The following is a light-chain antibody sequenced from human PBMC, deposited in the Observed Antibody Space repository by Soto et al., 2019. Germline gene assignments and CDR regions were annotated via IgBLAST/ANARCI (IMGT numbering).Light chain of an antibody. V-gene: IGKV3-20*01. CDR1: QSVSSSY. CDR3: PQYDSSPS. J-gene: IGKJ3*01. Sequence: EIVLTQSPGTLSLSPGERATLSCRASQSVSSSYLAWYQQRPGQAPRLLIYGASSRAAGIPDRFSGSGSGTDFALTIARLEPEDFAVYYCPQYDSSPSFGPGTKVDIK. CDR2: GAS.